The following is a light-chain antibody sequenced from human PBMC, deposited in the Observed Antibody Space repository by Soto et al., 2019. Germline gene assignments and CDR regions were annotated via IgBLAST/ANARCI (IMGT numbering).Light chain of an antibody. CDR2: RNN. J-gene: IGLJ2*01. V-gene: IGLV1-40*01. Sequence: QSVLTQSPSVSGAPGQRVTISCTGSRSNIGAGYDVHWYRHLPGTAPKLLIFRNNNRPSGVPDRFSGSKSGTSASLAITGLQAEDEADYYCQSYDSSLSAVVFGGGTKRTVL. CDR1: RSNIGAGYD. CDR3: QSYDSSLSAVV.